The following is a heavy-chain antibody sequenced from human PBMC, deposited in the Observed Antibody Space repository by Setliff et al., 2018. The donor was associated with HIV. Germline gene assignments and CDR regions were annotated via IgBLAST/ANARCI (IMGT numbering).Heavy chain of an antibody. CDR2: IYYTGIP. J-gene: IGHJ3*01. V-gene: IGHV4-59*11. CDR3: ARDDSIVLVPAIMRGDGFDF. Sequence: PSETLSLTCTVSGTSINSHYWSWIRQTPGKGLQWIGLIYYTGIPTYNPSLEGRITMSVDRSKNQFSLRLTSVTAADTAIYYCARDDSIVLVPAIMRGDGFDFWGQGRMVTVSS. CDR1: GTSINSHY. D-gene: IGHD2-2*01.